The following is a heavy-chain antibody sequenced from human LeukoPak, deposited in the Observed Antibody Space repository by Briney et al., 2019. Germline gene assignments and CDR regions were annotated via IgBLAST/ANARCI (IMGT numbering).Heavy chain of an antibody. CDR1: GGTFSSYA. CDR2: IIPIFGTV. CDR3: ATRNKDIVVDDSPVMDV. D-gene: IGHD2-15*01. J-gene: IGHJ6*04. V-gene: IGHV1-69*06. Sequence: ASVKVSCKASGGTFSSYAISWVRQAPGQGLEWMGGIIPIFGTVNYAQKFQGRVTITADKSTSTAYMELSSLRSEDTAVYYCATRNKDIVVDDSPVMDVWGKGTTVTVSS.